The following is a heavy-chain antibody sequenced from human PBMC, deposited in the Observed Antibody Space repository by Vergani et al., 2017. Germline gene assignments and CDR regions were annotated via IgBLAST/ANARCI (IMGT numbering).Heavy chain of an antibody. Sequence: EVQLLESGGGLVQPGRSLRLSCAASGFTFDDYAMHWVRQAPGKGLEWVSGISWNSGSIGYADSVKGRFTISRDNAKNSLYLQMNSLRAEDTALYYCAKDEVPAAIGPGDYWGQGTLVTVSS. CDR1: GFTFDDYA. CDR3: AKDEVPAAIGPGDY. CDR2: ISWNSGSI. D-gene: IGHD2-2*02. V-gene: IGHV3-9*01. J-gene: IGHJ4*02.